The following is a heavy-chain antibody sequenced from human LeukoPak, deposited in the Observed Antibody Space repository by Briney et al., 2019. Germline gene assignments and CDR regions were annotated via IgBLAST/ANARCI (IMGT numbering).Heavy chain of an antibody. CDR1: GGSFSGYY. CDR3: ARGPPPDFDC. V-gene: IGHV4-34*01. Sequence: SETLSLTCAVSGGSFSGYYWSWIRQPPGKGLEWIGEINHSGTTNYNPSLKSRVTMSVDTSKNQFSLKLSSVTAADTAVYYCARGPPPDFDCWGQGTLVTVSS. J-gene: IGHJ4*02. CDR2: INHSGTT.